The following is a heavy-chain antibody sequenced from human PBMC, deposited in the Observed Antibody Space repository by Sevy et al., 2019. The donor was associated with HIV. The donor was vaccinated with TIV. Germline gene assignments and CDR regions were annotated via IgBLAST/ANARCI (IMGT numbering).Heavy chain of an antibody. CDR3: ATMVRGVPQLYYYYYMDV. CDR2: IYSGGST. Sequence: GFLRLSCAASGFTVSSNYMSWVRQAPGKGLEWVSVIYSGGSTYYADSVKGRFTISRHNSKNTLYLQMNSLRAEDTAVYYCATMVRGVPQLYYYYYMDVWGKGTTVTVSS. V-gene: IGHV3-53*04. J-gene: IGHJ6*03. CDR1: GFTVSSNY. D-gene: IGHD3-10*01.